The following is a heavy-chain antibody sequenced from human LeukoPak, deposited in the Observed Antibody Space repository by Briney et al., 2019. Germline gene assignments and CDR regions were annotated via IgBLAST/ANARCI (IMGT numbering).Heavy chain of an antibody. CDR1: GFSLSDYY. V-gene: IGHV3-11*01. D-gene: IGHD2-2*01. Sequence: GGSLRLSCAASGFSLSDYYMNWIRQAPGKGLEWISYISSSSYFIEYADSVKGRFTISRDNAKNSVYLQMNSLRAEDTAVYFCARKLATAAISLDSWGQGTLVTVSS. J-gene: IGHJ4*02. CDR3: ARKLATAAISLDS. CDR2: ISSSSYFI.